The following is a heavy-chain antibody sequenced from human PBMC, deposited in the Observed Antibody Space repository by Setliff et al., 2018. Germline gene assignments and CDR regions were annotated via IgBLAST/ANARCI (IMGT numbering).Heavy chain of an antibody. J-gene: IGHJ3*01. V-gene: IGHV1-2*02. D-gene: IGHD3-9*01. CDR3: AGPFDVGPYPRPIDGLDL. CDR1: GYIFRDYY. CDR2: INPNSGGR. Sequence: ASVKVSCKASGYIFRDYYIHWVRQAPGQGLEWMGWINPNSGGREYAEAFQGRVTVTGDTSIRTAFMELSGLTSDDTAVYYCAGPFDVGPYPRPIDGLDLWGQGTRVTV.